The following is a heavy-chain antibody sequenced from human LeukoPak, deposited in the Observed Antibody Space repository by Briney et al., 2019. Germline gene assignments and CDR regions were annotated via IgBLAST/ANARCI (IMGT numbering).Heavy chain of an antibody. Sequence: GASVKVSCKASGYTFTGYYMHWVRQAPGQGLEWMGWINPNSGGTNYAQKFQGRVTMTRDTSISTAYMELSRLRSDDTAVYYCARDQGGYGDFSFDYWGQGTLVTVSS. CDR2: INPNSGGT. CDR1: GYTFTGYY. CDR3: ARDQGGYGDFSFDY. D-gene: IGHD4-17*01. J-gene: IGHJ4*02. V-gene: IGHV1-2*02.